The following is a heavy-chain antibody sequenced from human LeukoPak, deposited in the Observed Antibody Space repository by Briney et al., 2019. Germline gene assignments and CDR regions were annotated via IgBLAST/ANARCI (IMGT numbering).Heavy chain of an antibody. CDR2: INWNGVST. J-gene: IGHJ3*01. CDR3: ARRLEALDAFDV. CDR1: GFTFDDYG. D-gene: IGHD5-24*01. V-gene: IGHV3-20*04. Sequence: GGSLRLSCAASGFTFDDYGMSWVRQAPGKGLGWVAGINWNGVSTGYADSVKGRFTISRDNAKNSLYLQMNSLRAEDTALYYCARRLEALDAFDVWGLGTMVTVSS.